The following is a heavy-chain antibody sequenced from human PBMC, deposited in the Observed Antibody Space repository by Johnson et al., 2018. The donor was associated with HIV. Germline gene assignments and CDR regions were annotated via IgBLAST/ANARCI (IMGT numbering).Heavy chain of an antibody. D-gene: IGHD1-26*01. J-gene: IGHJ3*01. V-gene: IGHV3-30*03. CDR2: ISFDGSNK. Sequence: QVQLVEAGGGLGQTGGSRRLSGAGSGFTVSRNYMSWVRQAPGKGLEWVAVISFDGSNKYYADPVKGRFTISRDNAKNSLYLQMNSLRAEDTALYYCARTQWEQLLGAGASDFWGPGTLVTVSS. CDR1: GFTVSRNY. CDR3: ARTQWEQLLGAGASDF.